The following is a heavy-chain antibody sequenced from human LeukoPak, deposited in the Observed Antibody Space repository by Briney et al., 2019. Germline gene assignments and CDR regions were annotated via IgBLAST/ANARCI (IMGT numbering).Heavy chain of an antibody. D-gene: IGHD6-19*01. CDR3: ARSPPGYSSGWYPSFVDY. CDR2: TYPGDSDT. CDR1: GYSFTSYW. J-gene: IGHJ4*02. Sequence: GKSLKISCKGSGYSFTSYWNGWVRQMPGKGLEWMGITYPGDSDTRYSPSFQGQVTISADKSISTAYLQWSSLKASDTAMYYCARSPPGYSSGWYPSFVDYWGQGTLVTVSS. V-gene: IGHV5-51*01.